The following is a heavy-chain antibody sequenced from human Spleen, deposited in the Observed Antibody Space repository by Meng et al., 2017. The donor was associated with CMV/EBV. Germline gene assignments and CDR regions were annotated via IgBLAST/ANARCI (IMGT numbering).Heavy chain of an antibody. J-gene: IGHJ6*02. D-gene: IGHD2-15*01. V-gene: IGHV1-2*02. Sequence: ASVKVSCKASGYTFTGYYMHWVRQAPGQGLEWMGWINPNSGGTNYAQKSQGRVTLTGDTFLTTAYLELRRLRSADMAVYYFASVKRYCTGGSCYSSGYYGMDVWGQGTTVTVSS. CDR3: ASVKRYCTGGSCYSSGYYGMDV. CDR2: INPNSGGT. CDR1: GYTFTGYY.